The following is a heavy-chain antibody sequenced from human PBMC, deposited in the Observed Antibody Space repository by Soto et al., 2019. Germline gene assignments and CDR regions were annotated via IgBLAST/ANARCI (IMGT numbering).Heavy chain of an antibody. Sequence: GGSLRLSCAASGFTFSSYSMNWARQAPGKGLEWVSSISSSSSYIYYADSVKGRFTISRDNAKNSLYLQMNSLRAEDTAVYYCAREGDYGNREFDYWGQGTLVTVSS. J-gene: IGHJ4*02. V-gene: IGHV3-21*01. CDR1: GFTFSSYS. CDR2: ISSSSSYI. D-gene: IGHD4-17*01. CDR3: AREGDYGNREFDY.